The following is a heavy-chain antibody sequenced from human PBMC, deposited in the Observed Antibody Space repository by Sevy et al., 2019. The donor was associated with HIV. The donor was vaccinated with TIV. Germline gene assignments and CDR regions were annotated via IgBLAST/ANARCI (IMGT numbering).Heavy chain of an antibody. CDR2: MFYSGST. Sequence: SDTLSLTCTISDGSISSSSYDWGWIRQPPGKGLEWIGSMFYSGSTYYNPSLKSRVIISVDMSKNHFSVKLSSVTAADTAVYYCARQGGIVDRAFDYWGQGTLVTVSS. D-gene: IGHD2-21*01. CDR3: ARQGGIVDRAFDY. J-gene: IGHJ4*02. CDR1: DGSISSSSYD. V-gene: IGHV4-39*01.